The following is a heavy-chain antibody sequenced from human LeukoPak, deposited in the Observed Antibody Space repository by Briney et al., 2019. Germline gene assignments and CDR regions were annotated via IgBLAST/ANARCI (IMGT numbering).Heavy chain of an antibody. D-gene: IGHD3-22*01. CDR2: IYYSGST. CDR1: GGSISSGGYY. V-gene: IGHV4-31*03. Sequence: SETLSLTCTVSGGSISSGGYYWSWIRQHPGRGLEWIGYIYYSGSTYYNPSLKSRVTISVDTSKNQFSLKLSSVSAADTAVYYCARATSSSGYAGAPSWFDPWGQGTLVTVSS. CDR3: ARATSSSGYAGAPSWFDP. J-gene: IGHJ5*02.